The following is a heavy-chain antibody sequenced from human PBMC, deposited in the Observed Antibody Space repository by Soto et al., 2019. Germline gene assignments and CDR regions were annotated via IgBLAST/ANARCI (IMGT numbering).Heavy chain of an antibody. V-gene: IGHV4-39*01. J-gene: IGHJ5*02. D-gene: IGHD2-2*01. Sequence: SETLSLTCNVSGGAISGRSNYWGWIRQPPGKGLEYIGSIYSGGSTYYNPSLKSRVTLSVDTSQNQFFLRLTSVTAADTAVYYCARLGKYYQSLDPWGPGTLVTVSS. CDR1: GGAISGRSNY. CDR3: ARLGKYYQSLDP. CDR2: IYSGGST.